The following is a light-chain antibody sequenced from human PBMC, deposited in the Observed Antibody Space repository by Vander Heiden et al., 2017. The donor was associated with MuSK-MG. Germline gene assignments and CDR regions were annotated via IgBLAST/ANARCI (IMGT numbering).Light chain of an antibody. Sequence: SYELTQPPSVSVSPGQTASITCSGDKLGDKYACWYQQKPGQSPVLVIDQDSKRPSGIPERFSGSNSGNTATLTISGTQAMDEADYYCQAWDSSTHLVFGGGTQLTVL. CDR3: QAWDSSTHLV. CDR1: KLGDKY. J-gene: IGLJ2*01. V-gene: IGLV3-1*01. CDR2: QDS.